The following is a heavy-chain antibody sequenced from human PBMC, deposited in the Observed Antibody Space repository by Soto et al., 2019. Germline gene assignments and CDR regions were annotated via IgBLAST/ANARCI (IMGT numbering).Heavy chain of an antibody. CDR2: ISGSGGST. Sequence: PGGSLRLSCAASGFTFSSYAMGWVRQAPGKGLEWVSAISGSGGSTYYADSVKGRFTISRDNSKNTLYLQMNSLRAEDTAVYYCAGGFDWLPPYYYYYGMDVWGQGTTVTVSS. CDR1: GFTFSSYA. D-gene: IGHD3-9*01. CDR3: AGGFDWLPPYYYYYGMDV. V-gene: IGHV3-23*01. J-gene: IGHJ6*02.